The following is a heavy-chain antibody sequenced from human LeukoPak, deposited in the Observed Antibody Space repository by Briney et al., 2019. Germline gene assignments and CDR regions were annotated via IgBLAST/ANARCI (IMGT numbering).Heavy chain of an antibody. Sequence: GASVKVSCKPLRYTFTDHYFHWLRQAPGKGLEWMGWIHPCSWEKNYVQKFRGRVSQNRHTPLRTVQIEFSRLTSYDTPGYYCARDHNWGPDYWGQGTLVSVSS. D-gene: IGHD7-27*01. CDR2: IHPCSWEK. CDR1: RYTFTDHY. CDR3: ARDHNWGPDY. J-gene: IGHJ4*02. V-gene: IGHV1-2*02.